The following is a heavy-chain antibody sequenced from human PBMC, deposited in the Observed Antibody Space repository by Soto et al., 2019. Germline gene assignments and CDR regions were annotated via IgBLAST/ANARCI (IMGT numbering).Heavy chain of an antibody. V-gene: IGHV4-31*03. Sequence: QVQLQESGPGLVKPSQTLSLTCTVSGGSISSGGYYWSWIRQHPGKGLEWIGYIYYSGSSYYNPSLKSRVTISVDTSKNQFSLKLSSVTAADTAVYYCARDGAAAAWFDPWGQGTLVTVSS. D-gene: IGHD6-13*01. J-gene: IGHJ5*02. CDR2: IYYSGSS. CDR3: ARDGAAAAWFDP. CDR1: GGSISSGGYY.